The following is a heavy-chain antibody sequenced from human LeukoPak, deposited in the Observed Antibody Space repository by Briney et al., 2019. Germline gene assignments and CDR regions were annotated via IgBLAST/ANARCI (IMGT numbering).Heavy chain of an antibody. D-gene: IGHD1-26*01. J-gene: IGHJ1*01. Sequence: KPGGSLRLSCAASGITFRSYAMNWVRQAPGKGLEWVSSISSSSSYIYYADSVKGRFTISRDNAKNSLYLQMNSLRAEDTAVYYCARDPGGSYYGQHWGQGTLVTVSS. CDR1: GITFRSYA. CDR3: ARDPGGSYYGQH. V-gene: IGHV3-21*01. CDR2: ISSSSSYI.